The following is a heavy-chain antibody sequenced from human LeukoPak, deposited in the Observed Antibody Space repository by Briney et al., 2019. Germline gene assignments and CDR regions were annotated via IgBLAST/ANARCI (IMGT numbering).Heavy chain of an antibody. Sequence: GASVKVSCKASGGTFSSYAISWVRQAPGQGLEWMGRIIPILGIANYAQKFQGRVTITADKSTSTAYMELSSLRSEDTAVYYCARDCGGDCYAHAFDIWGQGTMVTVSS. D-gene: IGHD2-21*02. CDR1: GGTFSSYA. V-gene: IGHV1-69*04. CDR2: IIPILGIA. J-gene: IGHJ3*02. CDR3: ARDCGGDCYAHAFDI.